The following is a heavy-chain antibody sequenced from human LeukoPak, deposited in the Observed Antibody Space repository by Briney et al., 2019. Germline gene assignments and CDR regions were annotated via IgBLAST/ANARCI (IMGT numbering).Heavy chain of an antibody. CDR3: TSGYSSGWYFIDY. D-gene: IGHD6-19*01. V-gene: IGHV3-15*01. J-gene: IGHJ4*02. CDR1: GFTFSNAW. CDR2: IKSKMDGGTT. Sequence: GGSLRLSCAASGFTFSNAWMSWVRQAPGKGLEWVGRIKSKMDGGTTDYPAPVKGRFTISRDDSKNTLYLQMNSLKTEDTAVYYCTSGYSSGWYFIDYWGQGTLVTVSS.